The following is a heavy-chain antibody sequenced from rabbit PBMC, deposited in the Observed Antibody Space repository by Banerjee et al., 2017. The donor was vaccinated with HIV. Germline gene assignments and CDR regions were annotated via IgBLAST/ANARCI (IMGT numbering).Heavy chain of an antibody. Sequence: QEQLEESGGDLVKPEGSLTLTCTASGFSFNNRYVMCWVRQAPGKGLEWIACINTISGDTVYATWAKGRFTISKTSSTTVPLQMTSLTAADTATYFCARDLAGAIGWNFNLWGPGTLVTVS. V-gene: IGHV1S45*01. D-gene: IGHD4-1*01. CDR1: GFSFNNRYV. J-gene: IGHJ4*01. CDR3: ARDLAGAIGWNFNL. CDR2: INTISGDT.